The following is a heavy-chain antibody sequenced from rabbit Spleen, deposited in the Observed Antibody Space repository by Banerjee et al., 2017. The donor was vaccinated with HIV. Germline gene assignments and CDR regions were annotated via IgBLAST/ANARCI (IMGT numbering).Heavy chain of an antibody. CDR1: GFSFSSSYD. CDR2: IDIGSSGFT. J-gene: IGHJ4*01. CDR3: AREDRSVWTFKL. V-gene: IGHV1S45*01. Sequence: QEQLVESGGGLVKPGASLTLTCTASGFSFSSSYDMCWVRQAPGKGLEWIACIDIGSSGFTYFATWAKGRFTISKPSSTTVTLQMTRLTAADTATYFCAREDRSVWTFKLWGPGTLVTVS.